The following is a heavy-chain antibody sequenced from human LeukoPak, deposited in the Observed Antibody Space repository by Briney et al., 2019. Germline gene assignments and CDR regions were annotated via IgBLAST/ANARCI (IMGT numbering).Heavy chain of an antibody. CDR2: IYYSGST. CDR3: AREGDPGDYYYGMDV. Sequence: SQTLSLTCTVSGGSISSGGYYWSWIRQHPGKGLEWIGYIYYSGSTYYNPSLKSRVTISVDTSKNQFSLKLSSVTAADTAVHYCAREGDPGDYYYGMDVWGQGTTVTVSS. CDR1: GGSISSGGYY. V-gene: IGHV4-31*03. D-gene: IGHD2-21*01. J-gene: IGHJ6*02.